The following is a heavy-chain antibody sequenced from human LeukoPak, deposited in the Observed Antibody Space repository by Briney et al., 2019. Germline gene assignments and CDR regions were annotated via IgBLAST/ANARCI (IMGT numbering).Heavy chain of an antibody. CDR3: AKVGVSRYYGMDV. CDR1: GFIFDDYA. CDR2: ISKNSDGR. J-gene: IGHJ6*02. Sequence: GGSLRLSCVASGFIFDDYAMHWVRQAPGKGLEWVAGISKNSDGRGYGGSVKGRLTISRDNAKSSLHPQMNSLRPEDTGMYYCAKVGVSRYYGMDVWGQGTTVTVSS. D-gene: IGHD1-26*01. V-gene: IGHV3-9*01.